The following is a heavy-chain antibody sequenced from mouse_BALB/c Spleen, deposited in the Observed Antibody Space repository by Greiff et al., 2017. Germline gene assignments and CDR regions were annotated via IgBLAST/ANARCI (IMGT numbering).Heavy chain of an antibody. D-gene: IGHD1-2*01. CDR1: GYTFTDYE. CDR2: IYPETGGT. CDR3: TRREVTTATVNLDD. Sequence: VQGVESGAELVRPGASVTLSCKASGYTFTDYEMHWVKQTPVHGLEWIGAIYPETGGTAYNQKFKGKATLTADKSSSTAYMELRSLTSEDSAVYYCTRREVTTATVNLDDWGQGTTRTV. V-gene: IGHV1-15*01. J-gene: IGHJ2*01.